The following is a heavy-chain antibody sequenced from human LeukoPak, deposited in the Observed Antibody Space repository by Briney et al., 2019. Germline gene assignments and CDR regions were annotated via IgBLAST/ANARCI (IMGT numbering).Heavy chain of an antibody. CDR3: ARVSRQYYGSGSYLGFGYIYDY. CDR2: IYYSGST. D-gene: IGHD3-10*01. Sequence: SETLSLTCTVSGGSISSYYWSWIRQPPGKGLEWIGYIYYSGSTNYNPSLKSRVTISVDTSKNQFSLKLSSVTAADTAVYYCARVSRQYYGSGSYLGFGYIYDYWGQGTLVTVSS. V-gene: IGHV4-59*01. CDR1: GGSISSYY. J-gene: IGHJ4*02.